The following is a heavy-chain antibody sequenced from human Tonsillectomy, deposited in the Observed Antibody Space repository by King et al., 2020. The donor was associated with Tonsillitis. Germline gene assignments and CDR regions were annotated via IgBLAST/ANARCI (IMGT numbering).Heavy chain of an antibody. V-gene: IGHV3-23*04. CDR1: GFTFSSYA. D-gene: IGHD1-1*01. CDR3: AKDLRYNWNDEAAFDI. Sequence: VQLVESGGGLVQPGGSLRLSCAASGFTFSSYAMIWVRQAPGKGLEWVSAISGSGGSTYYADTVKGRFTITRDNSKSTLYLQMNSLRAEDTAVYYCAKDLRYNWNDEAAFDIWGQGTMVTVSS. J-gene: IGHJ3*02. CDR2: ISGSGGST.